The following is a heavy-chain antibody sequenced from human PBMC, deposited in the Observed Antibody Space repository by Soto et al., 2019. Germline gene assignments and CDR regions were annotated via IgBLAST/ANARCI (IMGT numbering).Heavy chain of an antibody. CDR1: GFSFSNYW. CDR3: ARDPAPSGWYDY. CDR2: INSDGSST. D-gene: IGHD6-19*01. V-gene: IGHV3-74*01. Sequence: PGGSLRLSCAASGFSFSNYWMHWVRQVPGKGLVWVSRINSDGSSTSYADSVKGRFTISRDNAKSRLFLQMNSLRAEDTAVYYCARDPAPSGWYDYWGQGTLVTVS. J-gene: IGHJ4*02.